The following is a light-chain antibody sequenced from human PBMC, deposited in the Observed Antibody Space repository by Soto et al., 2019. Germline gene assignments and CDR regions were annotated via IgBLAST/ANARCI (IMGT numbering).Light chain of an antibody. Sequence: QSVLTQPPSVSGAPGQRVTISCTGSSSNIGAGYDVHWYQQLPGTAPKLLIYGNSNRPSGVPDRFSGSKSGTSASLAITGRQAEEDADYYCQSYDSSLSGWVFGGGTKVTVL. V-gene: IGLV1-40*01. CDR1: SSNIGAGYD. CDR2: GNS. J-gene: IGLJ3*02. CDR3: QSYDSSLSGWV.